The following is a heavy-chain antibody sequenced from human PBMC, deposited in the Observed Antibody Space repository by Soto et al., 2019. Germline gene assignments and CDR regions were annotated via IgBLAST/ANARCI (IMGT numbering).Heavy chain of an antibody. CDR3: ATHRSGRFLEWLPEGSLGY. V-gene: IGHV1-24*01. J-gene: IGHJ4*02. Sequence: QVPLEQSGAEVKKLGASEKVSFKVSGYTLTDLSMQWVRQAPGKGLEWMGGFDPEDGETIYAQKFQGRVTMTEDTATDTAYMELSSLRSEDTAVYYCATHRSGRFLEWLPEGSLGYSGQGTLVTVSS. CDR1: GYTLTDLS. D-gene: IGHD3-3*01. CDR2: FDPEDGET.